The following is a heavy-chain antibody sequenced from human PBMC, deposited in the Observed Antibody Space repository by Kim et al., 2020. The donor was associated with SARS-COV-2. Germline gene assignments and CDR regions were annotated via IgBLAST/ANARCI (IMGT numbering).Heavy chain of an antibody. CDR3: ASSYCGGDCRANWFDP. CDR1: GDSISSYY. J-gene: IGHJ5*02. V-gene: IGHV4-59*01. Sequence: SETLSLTCTVSGDSISSYYWSWIRQPPGKGLEWIGYIYYSGSTNYNPSLKSRVTISVDTSKNQFSLKLSSVTAADTAVYYCASSYCGGDCRANWFDPWGQGTLVTVSS. CDR2: IYYSGST. D-gene: IGHD2-21*02.